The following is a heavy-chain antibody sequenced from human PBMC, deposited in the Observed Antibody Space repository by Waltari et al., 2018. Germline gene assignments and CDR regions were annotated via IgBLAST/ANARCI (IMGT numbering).Heavy chain of an antibody. CDR2: ISPIFGTA. CDR3: ARAHCSSTSCYRHWFDP. D-gene: IGHD2-2*02. J-gene: IGHJ5*02. CDR1: GGTFSSYA. Sequence: QVQLVQSGAEVKKPGSSVKVSCKASGGTFSSYAISWVRQAPGQGLEWMGGISPIFGTANYAQKFQGRVTITADESTSTAYMELSSLRSEDTAVYYCARAHCSSTSCYRHWFDPWGQGTLVTVSS. V-gene: IGHV1-69*12.